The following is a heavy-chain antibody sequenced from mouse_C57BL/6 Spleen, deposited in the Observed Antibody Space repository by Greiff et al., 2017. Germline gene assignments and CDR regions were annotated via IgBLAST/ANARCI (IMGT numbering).Heavy chain of an antibody. CDR3: ARCYGSSDLDY. V-gene: IGHV1-52*01. CDR1: GYTFTSYW. Sequence: QVHLQQPGAELVRPGSSVKLSCKASGYTFTSYWMHWVKQRPIKGLEWIGNIDPSDSDTHYNQKFKAKATLTVDKSSSTAYMPLRSLTSEDSAVYDGARCYGSSDLDYGGKGTTLTVA. J-gene: IGHJ2*01. D-gene: IGHD1-1*01. CDR2: IDPSDSDT.